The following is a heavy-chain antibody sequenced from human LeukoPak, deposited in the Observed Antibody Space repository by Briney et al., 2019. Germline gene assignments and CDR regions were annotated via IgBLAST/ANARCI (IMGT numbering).Heavy chain of an antibody. V-gene: IGHV3-7*01. CDR1: GFTFSNYW. CDR2: IEQDGSEK. Sequence: GGSLRLSCAASGFTFSNYWMSWVRQAPGKGLEWVANIEQDGSEKYYVDSVKGRFTTSRDNANNSVYLQMSSLRAEDTALYYCARISGSSKKYFQHWGQGTLATVSS. D-gene: IGHD1-26*01. CDR3: ARISGSSKKYFQH. J-gene: IGHJ1*01.